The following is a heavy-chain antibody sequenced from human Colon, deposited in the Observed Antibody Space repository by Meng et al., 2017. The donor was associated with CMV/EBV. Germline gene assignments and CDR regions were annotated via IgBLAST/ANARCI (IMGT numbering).Heavy chain of an antibody. CDR1: GGSISSSNW. Sequence: GSLRLSCAVSGGSISSSNWWSWVRQPPGKGLEWIGEISHSGSTNYNPSLKSRVTISVDTSKNQFSLKLSSVTAADTAVYYCASSSDNWFDPWGQGTLVTVSS. V-gene: IGHV4-4*02. D-gene: IGHD6-13*01. J-gene: IGHJ5*02. CDR3: ASSSDNWFDP. CDR2: ISHSGST.